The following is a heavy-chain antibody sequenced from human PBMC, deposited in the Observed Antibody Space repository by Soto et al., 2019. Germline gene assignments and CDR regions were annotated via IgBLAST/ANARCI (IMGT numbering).Heavy chain of an antibody. V-gene: IGHV1-69*12. CDR1: GGTFSSYA. J-gene: IGHJ4*02. CDR2: IIPIFGTA. Sequence: QVQLVQSGAEVKKPGSSVKVSCKASGGTFSSYAIDWVRQAPGQGLEWMGGIIPIFGTADYAQKFQGRVTVTADESTDTAYMELSSLRSEDTAAYYGARGQPWGGWGYYFDYGGQGTLVTVSS. D-gene: IGHD3-10*01. CDR3: ARGQPWGGWGYYFDY.